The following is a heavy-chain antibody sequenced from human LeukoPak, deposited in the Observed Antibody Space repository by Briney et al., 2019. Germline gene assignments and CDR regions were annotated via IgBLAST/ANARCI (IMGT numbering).Heavy chain of an antibody. Sequence: PSETLSLTCAVYGGSFSGYYWSWIRQPPGKGLEWIGEINHSGSTNYNPSLKSRVTISVDTSKNQFSLKLSSVTAADTAVYYCARGQGRHRIVGATVVDYWGQGTLVTVSS. CDR1: GGSFSGYY. J-gene: IGHJ4*02. D-gene: IGHD1-26*01. CDR2: INHSGST. CDR3: ARGQGRHRIVGATVVDY. V-gene: IGHV4-34*01.